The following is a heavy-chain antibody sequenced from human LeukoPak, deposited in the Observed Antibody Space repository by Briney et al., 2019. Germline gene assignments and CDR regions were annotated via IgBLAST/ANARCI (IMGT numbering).Heavy chain of an antibody. CDR2: ISGGGGST. J-gene: IGHJ4*02. Sequence: PGGSLRLSCVASGFTFDDYAMHWVRQAPGKGLEWVSLISGGGGSTYYADSVKGRFTISRDNGKNSLFLQMNSLRSEHTALYYCAKTLRLGESSLLRPCDYWGQGTLVTVSS. CDR1: GFTFDDYA. CDR3: AKTLRLGESSLLRPCDY. V-gene: IGHV3-43*02. D-gene: IGHD3-16*02.